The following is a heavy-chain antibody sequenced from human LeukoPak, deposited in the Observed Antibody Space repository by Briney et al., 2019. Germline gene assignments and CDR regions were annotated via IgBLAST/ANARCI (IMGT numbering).Heavy chain of an antibody. Sequence: GGSLRLSCAASGFTFSDYYMSWIRQAPGKGLEWVSYISSSGSTIYYADSVKGRFTISRDNAKNSLYLQMNSLRAEDTALYYCAKDTSSGYYRGDAFDIWGQGTMVTVSS. J-gene: IGHJ3*02. CDR1: GFTFSDYY. CDR2: ISSSGSTI. V-gene: IGHV3-11*01. D-gene: IGHD3-22*01. CDR3: AKDTSSGYYRGDAFDI.